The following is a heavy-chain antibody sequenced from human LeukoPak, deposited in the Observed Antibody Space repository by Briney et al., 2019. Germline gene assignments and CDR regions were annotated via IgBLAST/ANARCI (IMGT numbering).Heavy chain of an antibody. D-gene: IGHD2/OR15-2a*01. J-gene: IGHJ4*02. V-gene: IGHV4-59*08. Sequence: SETLSLTCTVSGGSISSYYWSWIRQPPGKGLEWIGYIYSSGITNYNPSLKSRVTISVDTSKNQFSLKLSSATAADTAVYYCAGHHPRNTVDFWGQGTLVTVSS. CDR1: GGSISSYY. CDR2: IYSSGIT. CDR3: AGHHPRNTVDF.